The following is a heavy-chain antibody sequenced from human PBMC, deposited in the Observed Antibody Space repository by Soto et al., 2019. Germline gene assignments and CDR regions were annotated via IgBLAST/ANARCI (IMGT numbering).Heavy chain of an antibody. CDR3: ARGSSNWAYYFDF. D-gene: IGHD6-13*01. V-gene: IGHV3-48*02. Sequence: EVHLVESGGGLVQPGGGLRLSCAASEFTFSSYSLNWVRQAPGKGLEWVSYITSSGTTVYYAESVRGRFTISRDNAKNTLYLKMNSLRDDDTAVYYCARGSSNWAYYFDFWGQGTLVTVSS. J-gene: IGHJ4*02. CDR2: ITSSGTTV. CDR1: EFTFSSYS.